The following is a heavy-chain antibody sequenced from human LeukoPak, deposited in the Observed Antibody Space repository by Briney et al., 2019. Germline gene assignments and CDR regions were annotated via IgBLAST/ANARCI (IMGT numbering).Heavy chain of an antibody. CDR3: ARPYNWGSTWFDP. D-gene: IGHD7-27*01. CDR2: IYYSGRI. V-gene: IGHV4-39*01. Sequence: KPSETLSLTCTVSGGFISSSSYYWGWIRQPPGKGLEWIGTIYYSGRIYYSPSLKSRVTISVDTSKNQFSLKLTSVTAADTAMYYCARPYNWGSTWFDPWGQGTLVTVSS. J-gene: IGHJ5*02. CDR1: GGFISSSSYY.